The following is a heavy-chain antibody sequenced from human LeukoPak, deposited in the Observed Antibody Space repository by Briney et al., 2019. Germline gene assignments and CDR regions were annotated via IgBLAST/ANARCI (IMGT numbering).Heavy chain of an antibody. Sequence: SETQSLTCTVSGGSISSSSYYWGWIRQPPGKGLEWIGSIYYSGSTYYNPSLKSRVTISVDTSKNQFSLKLSSVTAADTAVYYCAKQGYCSSTSCHWYFDLWGRGTLVTVSS. CDR2: IYYSGST. D-gene: IGHD2-2*01. CDR3: AKQGYCSSTSCHWYFDL. CDR1: GGSISSSSYY. V-gene: IGHV4-39*01. J-gene: IGHJ2*01.